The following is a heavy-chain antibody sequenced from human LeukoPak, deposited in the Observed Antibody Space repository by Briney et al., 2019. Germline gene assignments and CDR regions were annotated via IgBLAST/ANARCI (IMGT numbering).Heavy chain of an antibody. CDR2: TYCRSKWYN. J-gene: IGHJ4*02. Sequence: SQTLSLTCAISGDSVSSNSAAWNWIRQSPSRGLEWLGRTYCRSKWYNDYAVSVKSRISIDADTSKNQFSLQLNSVTPEDTAVYYWARKGTVTTPFDYWGQGILVTVSS. CDR3: ARKGTVTTPFDY. D-gene: IGHD4-11*01. V-gene: IGHV6-1*01. CDR1: GDSVSSNSAA.